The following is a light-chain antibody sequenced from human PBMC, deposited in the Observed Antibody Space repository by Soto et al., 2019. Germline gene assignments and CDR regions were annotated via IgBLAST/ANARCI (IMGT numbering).Light chain of an antibody. Sequence: QSALTQPASVYGSPGQSITISCTGTSSDVGGYNYVSWYQQHPGQAPKLMIYEVSNRPSGVSNRFSGSKSGNTASLTISGLQAGDVAEYDCSSYTSSSTLVFGTGTKLTVL. V-gene: IGLV2-14*01. CDR3: SSYTSSSTLV. CDR2: EVS. CDR1: SSDVGGYNY. J-gene: IGLJ1*01.